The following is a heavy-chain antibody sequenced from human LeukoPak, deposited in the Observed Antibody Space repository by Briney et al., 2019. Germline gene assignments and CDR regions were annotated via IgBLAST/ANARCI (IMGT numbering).Heavy chain of an antibody. D-gene: IGHD6-19*01. CDR1: GFTFSSYA. CDR3: AKVESRTSGWYPTFDY. CDR2: ISGSAGST. J-gene: IGHJ4*02. V-gene: IGHV3-23*01. Sequence: PTGGSLRLSCAASGFTFSSYAMSWVRQAPGKGLEWVSGISGSAGSTYYADSVKGRFTISRDDSKNTLYLQMNSLRAEDTAVYYCAKVESRTSGWYPTFDYWGQGTLVTVSS.